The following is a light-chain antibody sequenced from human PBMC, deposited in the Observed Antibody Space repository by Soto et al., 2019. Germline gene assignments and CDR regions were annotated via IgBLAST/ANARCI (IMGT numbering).Light chain of an antibody. Sequence: QSVLTQPPSASGAPGQRVTISCTGNSATLGAGYDVHWYQQLPGTAPKVVIYGNRNRPSGAPERFSGSKSGTSATLAITGLQAEDEADYSCQAYDYSLTASVFGGGTKVTVL. V-gene: IGLV1-40*01. CDR1: SATLGAGYD. CDR2: GNR. J-gene: IGLJ3*02. CDR3: QAYDYSLTASV.